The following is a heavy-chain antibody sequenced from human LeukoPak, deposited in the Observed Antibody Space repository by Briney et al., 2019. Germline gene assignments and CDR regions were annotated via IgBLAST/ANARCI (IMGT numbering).Heavy chain of an antibody. D-gene: IGHD3-22*01. Sequence: GGSLRLSCAASGFKFSSYGMHWVRQAPGKGLGWVAIIWYDGSNKYYADSVKGRFIISRDNSKNTLYLQMNSLRAEDTAVYYCARDPLESAYYHYYYYGMDVWGQGTTVTVSS. CDR2: IWYDGSNK. CDR1: GFKFSSYG. V-gene: IGHV3-33*01. CDR3: ARDPLESAYYHYYYYGMDV. J-gene: IGHJ6*02.